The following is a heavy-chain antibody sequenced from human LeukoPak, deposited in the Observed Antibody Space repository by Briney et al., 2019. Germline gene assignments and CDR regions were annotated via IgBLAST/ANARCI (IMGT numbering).Heavy chain of an antibody. CDR3: ARRAAAGHLDGFDI. Sequence: GGSLRLSCAASGFTFSSYRMNWVRQAPGRGLEWVSYISGSDNTRTYADSVKGRFTISRDNAKSPLSLQMNSLRAEDTAVYYCARRAAAGHLDGFDIWGQGTLITVSS. CDR2: ISGSDNTR. CDR1: GFTFSSYR. J-gene: IGHJ3*02. D-gene: IGHD6-13*01. V-gene: IGHV3-48*03.